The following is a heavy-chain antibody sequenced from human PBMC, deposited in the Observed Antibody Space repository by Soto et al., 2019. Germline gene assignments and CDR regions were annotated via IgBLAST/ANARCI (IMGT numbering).Heavy chain of an antibody. J-gene: IGHJ5*02. CDR2: IYPGDSDT. CDR3: ARLVVPALVMYNWFDP. Sequence: PGGSLRLSCTASGYNFTSYWSGWVRQMPGKGLEWMGIIYPGDSDTRYSPSFQGQVTISADKSISTAYLQWSSLKASDTAMYYCARLVVPALVMYNWFDPWGQGTLVTVSS. D-gene: IGHD2-2*01. V-gene: IGHV5-51*01. CDR1: GYNFTSYW.